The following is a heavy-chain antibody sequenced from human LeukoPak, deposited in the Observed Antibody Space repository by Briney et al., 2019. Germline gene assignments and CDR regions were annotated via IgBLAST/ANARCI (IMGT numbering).Heavy chain of an antibody. Sequence: GGSLRPSCAASGFTVSSNYVSWVRQAPGMGLEWVSVIFSDGSTYYADSVKGRFTISRDNSKNTLYLQMNNLRAEDTAVDYCARVMTAITNWFDPWGQGTLVTVSS. J-gene: IGHJ5*02. CDR3: ARVMTAITNWFDP. CDR1: GFTVSSNY. CDR2: IFSDGST. D-gene: IGHD2-21*02. V-gene: IGHV3-66*01.